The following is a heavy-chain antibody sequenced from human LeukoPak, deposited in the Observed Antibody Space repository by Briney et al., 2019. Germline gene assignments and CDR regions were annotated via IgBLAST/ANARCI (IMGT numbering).Heavy chain of an antibody. J-gene: IGHJ3*02. V-gene: IGHV1-2*06. CDR3: ARDQYDYVWGSYRYSPNDAFDI. CDR2: SNPNSGST. CDR1: AYTFTGNY. Sequence: ASVTLSCTASAYTFTGNYMHWVRHAHGQGLELMGLSNPNSGSTKYAQNFQDSVTMTSNTSTNTAYMELSRLRSDDTAVYYCARDQYDYVWGSYRYSPNDAFDIWGQGTMVTVSS. D-gene: IGHD3-16*02.